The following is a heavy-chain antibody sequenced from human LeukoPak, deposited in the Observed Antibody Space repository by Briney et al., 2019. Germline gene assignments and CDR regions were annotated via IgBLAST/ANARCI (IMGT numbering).Heavy chain of an antibody. CDR3: DRVRLGGTDY. CDR1: GGSISSGDYY. V-gene: IGHV4-30-4*01. J-gene: IGHJ4*02. CDR2: IYYSGST. D-gene: IGHD1-26*01. Sequence: PSETLSLTCTVSGGSISSGDYYWGCIRQPPGKGLEWIRYIYYSGSTYYTPSLKSRVTISVDTSKNQFSLKVSSVTAADTAVYYCDRVRLGGTDYWGQGTLVTVSS.